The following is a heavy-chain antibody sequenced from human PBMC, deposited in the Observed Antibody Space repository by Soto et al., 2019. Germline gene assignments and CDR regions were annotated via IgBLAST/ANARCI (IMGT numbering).Heavy chain of an antibody. Sequence: QVQLVESGGGVVQPGRSLRLSCAASGVPFSSYGMHWVREAPGKGLEWVAVISYDGSNKYYADSVKGRFTISRDNSASTLYLQMNSLRPEDTALYYCVGGQYYFDYRGQGTLVTVSP. CDR2: ISYDGSNK. J-gene: IGHJ4*02. V-gene: IGHV3-30*03. D-gene: IGHD3-10*01. CDR1: GVPFSSYG. CDR3: VGGQYYFDY.